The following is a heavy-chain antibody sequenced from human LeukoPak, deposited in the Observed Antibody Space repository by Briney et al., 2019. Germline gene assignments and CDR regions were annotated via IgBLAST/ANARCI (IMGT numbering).Heavy chain of an antibody. CDR1: GGSFSGYY. D-gene: IGHD2-15*01. J-gene: IGHJ6*02. CDR2: INHSGST. CDR3: ARGRSAVVVAATIRFHYYGTDV. V-gene: IGHV4-34*01. Sequence: SGTLSLTCAVYGGSFSGYYWSWIRQPPGKGLEWIGEINHSGSTNYNPSLKSRVTISVDTSKNQFSLKLSSVTAADTAVYYCARGRSAVVVAATIRFHYYGTDVWGQGTTVTVSS.